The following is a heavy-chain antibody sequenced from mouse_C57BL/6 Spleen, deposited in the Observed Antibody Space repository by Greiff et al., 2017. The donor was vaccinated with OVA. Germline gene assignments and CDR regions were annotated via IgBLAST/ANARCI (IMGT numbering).Heavy chain of an antibody. CDR1: GFTFNTYA. J-gene: IGHJ3*01. D-gene: IGHD2-4*01. CDR2: IRSKSSNYAT. Sequence: EVQRVESGGGLVQPKGSLTLSCAASGFTFNTYAMHWDRQAPGKGLEWVARIRSKSSNYATYYADSVKDRFTISRDDSQSMLYLQMNNLKTEDTAMYYCVRDRNDYDEFAYWGQGTLVTVSA. V-gene: IGHV10-3*01. CDR3: VRDRNDYDEFAY.